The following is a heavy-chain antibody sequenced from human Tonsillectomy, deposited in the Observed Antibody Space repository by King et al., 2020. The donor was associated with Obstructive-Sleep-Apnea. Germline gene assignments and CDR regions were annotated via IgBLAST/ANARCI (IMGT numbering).Heavy chain of an antibody. V-gene: IGHV3-30*04. Sequence: VQLVESGGGVVQPGRSLRLSCAASGFTFSSYAMHWVRQAPGKGLEWVAIISYDGSNKYYADSVRGRFTISRDNSKNTLYLQLNSLRPEDTAVHYCASPHHGGYDYYGMDVWGQGTTVTVSS. J-gene: IGHJ6*02. CDR3: ASPHHGGYDYYGMDV. D-gene: IGHD4-23*01. CDR2: ISYDGSNK. CDR1: GFTFSSYA.